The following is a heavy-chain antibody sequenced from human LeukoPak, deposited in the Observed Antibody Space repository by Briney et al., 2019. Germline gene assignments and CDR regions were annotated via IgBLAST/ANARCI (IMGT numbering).Heavy chain of an antibody. D-gene: IGHD2-21*01. Sequence: SGTLSLTCTVSGGSITSYYWSWIRQPPGKGLEWIGFIYYSGSTNYNPSLKSRVTISVDKSQNYFSLQLTSVSAADTAVYYCARESQYCGVASSLIDSWGQRTLVTVSS. CDR3: ARESQYCGVASSLIDS. CDR1: GGSITSYY. CDR2: IYYSGST. J-gene: IGHJ4*02. V-gene: IGHV4-59*12.